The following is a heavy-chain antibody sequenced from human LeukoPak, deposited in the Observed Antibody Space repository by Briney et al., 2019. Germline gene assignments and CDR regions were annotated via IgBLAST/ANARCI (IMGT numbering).Heavy chain of an antibody. J-gene: IGHJ4*02. CDR2: IDSSGTRT. V-gene: IGHV3-23*01. CDR3: ARDRGGYSTDFDW. Sequence: GGSLRLSCAASGFTFSSYVMSWVRQAPGKGPEWVSTIDSSGTRTFYALSFNGRFIISRDNSMNTLYLQMDGLRAEDTAVYYCARDRGGYSTDFDWWGQGALVTVSS. D-gene: IGHD5-12*01. CDR1: GFTFSSYV.